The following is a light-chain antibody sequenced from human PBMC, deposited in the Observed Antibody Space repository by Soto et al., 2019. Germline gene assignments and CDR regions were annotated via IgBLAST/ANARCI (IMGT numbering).Light chain of an antibody. J-gene: IGKJ1*01. CDR2: GAS. Sequence: EIVMTQSPATLSVSPGERATLSCRASQSVSSNLAWYQQKPGQAPRLLLYGASTRATGIPARFSGSGSGTEFTLTISSLQSEDFAIYVCQQYNNWPPDRTFGQGTKVEIK. V-gene: IGKV3-15*01. CDR3: QQYNNWPPDRT. CDR1: QSVSSN.